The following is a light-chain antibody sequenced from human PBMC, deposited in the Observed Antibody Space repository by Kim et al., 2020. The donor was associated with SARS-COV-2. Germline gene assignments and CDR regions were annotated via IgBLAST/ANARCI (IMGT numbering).Light chain of an antibody. Sequence: VALGQTARITGGGNNIGSKNVHWSQQKPGQAPVLVIYSDSNRPSGIPERFSGSNSGNTATLTISRAQAGDEADYYCQVWDSSARVVFGGGTKVTVL. CDR3: QVWDSSARVV. CDR2: SDS. V-gene: IGLV3-9*01. J-gene: IGLJ2*01. CDR1: NIGSKN.